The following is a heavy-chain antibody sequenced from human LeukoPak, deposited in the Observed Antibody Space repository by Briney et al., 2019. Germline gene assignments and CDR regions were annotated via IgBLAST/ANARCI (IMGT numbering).Heavy chain of an antibody. CDR2: INPSGGGT. Sequence: GASVKVSCKASGYTFTAYYIHWVRQAPGQGLEWMGIINPSGGGTSYAQKFQGRVTMTRDMSTSTVYMELSSLRSEDTAVYYCARALEMATISPWGQGTLVTVSS. V-gene: IGHV1-46*01. D-gene: IGHD5-24*01. J-gene: IGHJ5*02. CDR1: GYTFTAYY. CDR3: ARALEMATISP.